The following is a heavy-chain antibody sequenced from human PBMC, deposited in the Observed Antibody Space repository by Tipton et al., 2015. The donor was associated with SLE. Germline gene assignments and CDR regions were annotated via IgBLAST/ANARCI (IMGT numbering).Heavy chain of an antibody. V-gene: IGHV4-61*09. CDR1: GGSISSGSYY. CDR3: ASHTGGAEGWFDP. CDR2: IYTSGST. Sequence: TLSLTCTVSGGSISSGSYYWSWIRQPAGKGLEWIGYIYTSGSTNYNPSLKSRVTISVDTSKNQFSLKLSSVTAADTAVYYCASHTGGAEGWFDPWGQGTPVTVSS. D-gene: IGHD3-10*01. J-gene: IGHJ5*02.